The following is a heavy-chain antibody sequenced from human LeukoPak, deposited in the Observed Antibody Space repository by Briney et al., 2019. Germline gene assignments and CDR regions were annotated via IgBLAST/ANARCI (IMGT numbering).Heavy chain of an antibody. CDR3: ARARTVVVATSKILIDY. J-gene: IGHJ4*02. Sequence: SETLSLTCSVSGGPISSYYWSWIRQPAGKGLEWIGRIHTSGSTNYNPSLKSRVTISVDKSKNQFSLSLSSVTAADTAVYYCARARTVVVATSKILIDYWGQGILVTVSS. V-gene: IGHV4-4*07. CDR2: IHTSGST. D-gene: IGHD2-15*01. CDR1: GGPISSYY.